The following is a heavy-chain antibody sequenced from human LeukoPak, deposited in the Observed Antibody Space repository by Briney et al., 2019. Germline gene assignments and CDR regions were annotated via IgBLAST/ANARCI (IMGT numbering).Heavy chain of an antibody. CDR1: GLTFSSYG. V-gene: IGHV3-30*18. CDR3: AKGKAFTIRSQIDY. CDR2: ISYDGSNK. J-gene: IGHJ4*02. D-gene: IGHD3-10*01. Sequence: GGSLRLACAASGLTFSSYGMHWVRQAPGKGLEWVAVISYDGSNKYYADSVKGRFTISRDNSKNTLYLQMNSLRAEDTAVYYCAKGKAFTIRSQIDYWGQGTLVTVSS.